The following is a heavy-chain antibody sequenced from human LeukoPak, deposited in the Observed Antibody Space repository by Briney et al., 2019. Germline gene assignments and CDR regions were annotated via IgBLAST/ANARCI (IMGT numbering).Heavy chain of an antibody. CDR3: ARRGGSSSWADWFDP. D-gene: IGHD6-13*01. Sequence: GESLKISCKGSGYSFTSYWIGWVRQMPGKGLEWMGIIYPGDSDTRYSPSFQGQVTISADKSISTAYLQWSSLKASDTAMYYCARRGGSSSWADWFDPWGQGTLVTVSS. CDR2: IYPGDSDT. J-gene: IGHJ5*02. CDR1: GYSFTSYW. V-gene: IGHV5-51*01.